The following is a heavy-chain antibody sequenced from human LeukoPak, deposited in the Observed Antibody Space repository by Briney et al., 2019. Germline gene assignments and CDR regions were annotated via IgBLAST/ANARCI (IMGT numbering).Heavy chain of an antibody. CDR1: GFTFSSYS. CDR2: ISSSSSYI. Sequence: PGGSLRLSCAASGFTFSSYSMNWVRQAPGKGLEWVSSISSSSSYIYYADSVKGRFTISRDNAKNSLYLQMNSLRAEDTAVYYCAVDYYDSSGYRPYYFDYWGQGTLVTVSS. J-gene: IGHJ4*02. CDR3: AVDYYDSSGYRPYYFDY. D-gene: IGHD3-22*01. V-gene: IGHV3-21*01.